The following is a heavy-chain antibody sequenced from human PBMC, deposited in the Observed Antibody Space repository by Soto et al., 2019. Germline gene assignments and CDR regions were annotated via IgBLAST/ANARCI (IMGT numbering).Heavy chain of an antibody. CDR3: AMAWTATSGWANWFDR. V-gene: IGHV4-31*03. Sequence: QVQLQESGPGLVEPSQTLSLTCTVSGGSISSGGYYWSWIRQYSGRGLEWIGYIHYSGSTYYNPSLKVRVTNPVNTSKTQFSLNLSSVTAADTAGNYCAMAWTATSGWANWFDRWGQGTLVTVSS. CDR2: IHYSGST. CDR1: GGSISSGGYY. J-gene: IGHJ5*02. D-gene: IGHD6-25*01.